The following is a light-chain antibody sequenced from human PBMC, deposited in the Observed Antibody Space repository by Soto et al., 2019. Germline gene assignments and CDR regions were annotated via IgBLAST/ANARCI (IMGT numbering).Light chain of an antibody. CDR1: SSDVGGYNY. CDR3: SSYTSSSLCV. CDR2: DVS. V-gene: IGLV2-14*01. Sequence: QSALTQPASVSGSPGQSITISCTGTSSDVGGYNYVSWYQQHPGKAPKLMIYDVSNRPSGVSNRFSGSKSANTASLTISGLQAEDEDDYYCSSYTSSSLCVFGTGTKLTVL. J-gene: IGLJ1*01.